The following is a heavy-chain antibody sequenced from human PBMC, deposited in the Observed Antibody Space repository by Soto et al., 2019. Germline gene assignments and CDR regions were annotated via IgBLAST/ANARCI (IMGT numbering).Heavy chain of an antibody. D-gene: IGHD3-22*01. CDR3: AKDRRIITLDAFDI. CDR1: GFTFSSYG. CDR2: ISYDGSNK. Sequence: QVQLVESGGGVVQPGRSLRLSCAASGFTFSSYGMHWVRQAPGKGLEWVAVISYDGSNKYYADSVKGRFTISRDNSKNTLYLQMNSLRAEDTAVYYCAKDRRIITLDAFDIWGQGTMVTVSS. J-gene: IGHJ3*02. V-gene: IGHV3-30*18.